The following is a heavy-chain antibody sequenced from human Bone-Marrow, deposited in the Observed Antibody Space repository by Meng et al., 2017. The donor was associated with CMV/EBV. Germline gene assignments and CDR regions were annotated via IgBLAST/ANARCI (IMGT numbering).Heavy chain of an antibody. J-gene: IGHJ6*02. Sequence: ASVKVSCKASGYTFSGYYIHWVRQAPGQGLEWMGWINPNSGDTNYAQNFQDRVTMTTDTSISTAYMELSRLRSDDTAVYYCVRRDAIYYYFVMDVWGQGTTVTVSS. CDR1: GYTFSGYY. D-gene: IGHD2-8*01. V-gene: IGHV1-2*02. CDR2: INPNSGDT. CDR3: VRRDAIYYYFVMDV.